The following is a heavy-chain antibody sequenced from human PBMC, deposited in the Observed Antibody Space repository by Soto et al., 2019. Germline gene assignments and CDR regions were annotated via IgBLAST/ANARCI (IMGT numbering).Heavy chain of an antibody. Sequence: QVQLVQSGPEVKKPGASVKVSCKASGYTFTSYGTSWVRQAPGQGLEWMGWISTYNGNPNYAQKLQGRVTMTTDTSTSTAYMELRSLRSDDTAVFYCARAPLYSTSPKSAFDIWGQGTVVTVSS. J-gene: IGHJ3*02. CDR1: GYTFTSYG. D-gene: IGHD6-6*01. CDR2: ISTYNGNP. CDR3: ARAPLYSTSPKSAFDI. V-gene: IGHV1-18*01.